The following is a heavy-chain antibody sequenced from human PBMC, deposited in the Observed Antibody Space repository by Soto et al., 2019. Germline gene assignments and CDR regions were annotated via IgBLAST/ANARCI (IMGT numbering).Heavy chain of an antibody. D-gene: IGHD6-6*01. CDR3: ARKLYYWYFDL. CDR1: GFSSSDHY. V-gene: IGHV3-11*01. CDR2: ISGSGGTT. Sequence: QVPLAESGGGLVKPGGSLRLSCAASGFSSSDHYMSWIRQAPGKGLEWISYISGSGGTTYYAASVKGRFTISRDNAKNSLYLQMNSLRAEDTAVYYCARKLYYWYFDLWGRGTQVTVSS. J-gene: IGHJ2*01.